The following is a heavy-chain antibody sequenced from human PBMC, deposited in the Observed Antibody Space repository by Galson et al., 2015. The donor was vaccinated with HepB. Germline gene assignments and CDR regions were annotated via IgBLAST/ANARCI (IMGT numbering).Heavy chain of an antibody. V-gene: IGHV1-2*04. Sequence: SVKVSCKASGYTFTSYAMHWVRQAPGQRLEWMGWINPNSGGTNYAQKFQGWVTMTRDTSISTAYMELSRLRSDDTAVYYCARAKYDILTGYYIFDYWGQGTLVTVSS. CDR2: INPNSGGT. D-gene: IGHD3-9*01. CDR1: GYTFTSYA. CDR3: ARAKYDILTGYYIFDY. J-gene: IGHJ4*02.